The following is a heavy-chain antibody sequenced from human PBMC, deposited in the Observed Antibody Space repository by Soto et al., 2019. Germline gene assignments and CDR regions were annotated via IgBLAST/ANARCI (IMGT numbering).Heavy chain of an antibody. Sequence: QVQLQQWGAGVVRPSETLSLTCAVNGVSFSGYYWSWIRQAPGKGLEWMGEINYSGVATYNPSLTGRVTISFDTSKRRVALRLTAATAAGMALYYCVRLIRLGVSEAPPLTWFDSWGQGTQVTVSS. D-gene: IGHD2-8*01. CDR2: INYSGVA. CDR3: VRLIRLGVSEAPPLTWFDS. V-gene: IGHV4-34*02. CDR1: GVSFSGYY. J-gene: IGHJ5*01.